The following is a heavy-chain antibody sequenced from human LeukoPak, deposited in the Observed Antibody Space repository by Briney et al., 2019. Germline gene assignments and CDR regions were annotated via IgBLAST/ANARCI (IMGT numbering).Heavy chain of an antibody. Sequence: GGSLRLSCAASGFTLSRYAIHWVRQAPGQGLECVSSISSNEGSTYYANSVKGRFTISRDNAKNTLYLQMNSLRAEDTAVYYCARDLSIGYYSSDYFDYWGQGTLVTVSS. D-gene: IGHD3-22*01. J-gene: IGHJ4*02. CDR2: ISSNEGST. CDR1: GFTLSRYA. V-gene: IGHV3-64*01. CDR3: ARDLSIGYYSSDYFDY.